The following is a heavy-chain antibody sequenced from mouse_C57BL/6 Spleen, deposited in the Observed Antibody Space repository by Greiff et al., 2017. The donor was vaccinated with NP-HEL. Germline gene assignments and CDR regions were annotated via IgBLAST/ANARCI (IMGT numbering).Heavy chain of an antibody. Sequence: VQLQQPGAELVRPGTSVKLSCKASGYTFTSYWMHWVKQRPGQGLEWIGVIDPSDSYTNYNQKFKGKATLTVDTSSSTAYMQLSSLTSEDSAVYYCARWLLREAYWGQGTLVTVSA. D-gene: IGHD2-3*01. CDR1: GYTFTSYW. CDR3: ARWLLREAY. J-gene: IGHJ3*01. V-gene: IGHV1-59*01. CDR2: IDPSDSYT.